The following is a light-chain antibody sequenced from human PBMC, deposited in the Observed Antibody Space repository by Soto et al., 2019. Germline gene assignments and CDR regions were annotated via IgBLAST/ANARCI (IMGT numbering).Light chain of an antibody. J-gene: IGLJ1*01. CDR1: SSDVGGYNY. Sequence: QSVLTQPASVSGSPGQWITISCTGTSSDVGGYNYVSWYQQHPGKAPKLMIYDVSNRPSGVSNRFSGSKSGSTASLTISGLQAEDEADYYCSSYTSSSTYVFGTGTKVTVL. V-gene: IGLV2-14*01. CDR3: SSYTSSSTYV. CDR2: DVS.